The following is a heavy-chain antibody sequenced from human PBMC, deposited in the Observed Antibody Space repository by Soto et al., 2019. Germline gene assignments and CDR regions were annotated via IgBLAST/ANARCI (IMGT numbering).Heavy chain of an antibody. J-gene: IGHJ3*02. CDR2: IRSSSNTI. CDR3: ARDRFYAFDI. CDR1: GFTFSTYA. V-gene: IGHV3-48*01. Sequence: PGGSLRLSCVASGFTFSTYAMSWVRQAPGKGLEWVSYIRSSSNTITYADSVKGRFTISSDNAENSLYLQMNSLRAEDTAVYYCARDRFYAFDIWGQGTMVTVSS.